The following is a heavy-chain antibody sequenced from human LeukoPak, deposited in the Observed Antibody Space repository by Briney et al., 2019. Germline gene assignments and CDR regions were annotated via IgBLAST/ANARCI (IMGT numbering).Heavy chain of an antibody. CDR1: GFTFSSYW. CDR3: ARPHTGFAC. CDR2: INGDGSTT. V-gene: IGHV3-74*01. Sequence: GGSVRLSCAASGFTFSSYWTQWARHAPGKGLVGVSRINGDGSTTIYADSVKGGFTIYRDNAKNTLYLQINSLRVEDTAVYYCARPHTGFACCGQGTLVTVSS. J-gene: IGHJ4*02.